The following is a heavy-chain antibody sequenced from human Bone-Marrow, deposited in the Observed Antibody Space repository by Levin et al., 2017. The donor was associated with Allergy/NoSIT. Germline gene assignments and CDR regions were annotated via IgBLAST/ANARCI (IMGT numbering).Heavy chain of an antibody. CDR2: IKTKTDGGAA. CDR1: GFAFSDTW. CDR3: SLQYFDY. V-gene: IGHV3-15*07. J-gene: IGHJ4*02. Sequence: ETLSLTCAASGFAFSDTWMNWVRQAPGKGLEWVGRIKTKTDGGAADYAAPVKGRFTISRDDSKNTLYLQMNSLKIGDTAVYYCSLQYFDYWGQGALVTVSS. D-gene: IGHD5-24*01.